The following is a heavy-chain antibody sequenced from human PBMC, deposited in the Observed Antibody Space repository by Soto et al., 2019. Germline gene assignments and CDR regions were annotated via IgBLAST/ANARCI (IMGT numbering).Heavy chain of an antibody. CDR1: GGSISSSSYY. J-gene: IGHJ4*02. V-gene: IGHV4-39*01. Sequence: SETLSLTCTVSGGSISSSSYYWGWIRQPPGKGLEWIGSIYYSGSTYYNPSLKSRVTISVDTSKNQFSLKLSSVTAADTAVYYCARHHINMVRGVKPCFDYWGQGTLVTVSS. CDR2: IYYSGST. D-gene: IGHD3-10*01. CDR3: ARHHINMVRGVKPCFDY.